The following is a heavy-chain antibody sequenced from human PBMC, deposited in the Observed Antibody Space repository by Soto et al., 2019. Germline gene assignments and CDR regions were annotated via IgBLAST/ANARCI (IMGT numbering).Heavy chain of an antibody. CDR3: AREVLYYDSAFDI. Sequence: GASVKVSCKASGYTFTSYAMHWVRQAPGQRLEWMGWINAGNGNTKYSQKFQGRVTITRDTSASTAYMELSSLRSEDTAVYYCAREVLYYDSAFDIWGQGTMVTVSS. J-gene: IGHJ3*02. CDR1: GYTFTSYA. V-gene: IGHV1-3*01. CDR2: INAGNGNT. D-gene: IGHD3-22*01.